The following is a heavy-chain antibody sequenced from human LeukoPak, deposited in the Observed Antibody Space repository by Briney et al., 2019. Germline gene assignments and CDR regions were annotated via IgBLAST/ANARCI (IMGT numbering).Heavy chain of an antibody. CDR3: ARGTPPMTTATYYFDY. V-gene: IGHV7-4-1*02. CDR1: GYTFTGYT. J-gene: IGHJ4*02. Sequence: ASVKVSCKASGYTFTGYTMSWVRQAPGQGLEWMGWINTNTGNPTYAQCFTGRFVFSLDTSVSTAYLQINSLEAEDTAVYYCARGTPPMTTATYYFDYWGQGTLVTVSS. CDR2: INTNTGNP. D-gene: IGHD4-17*01.